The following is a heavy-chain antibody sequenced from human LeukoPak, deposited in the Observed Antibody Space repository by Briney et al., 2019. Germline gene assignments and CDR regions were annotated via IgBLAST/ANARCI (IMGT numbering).Heavy chain of an antibody. CDR1: GFTFDDYA. Sequence: PGRSLRLSCAASGFTFDDYAMHWVRQAPGKGLEWVSGISWNSGSIGYADSVKGRFTISRDNAKNSLYLQMNSLRAEDMALYYCAKSEYSFSHYFDYWGQGTLVTVSS. J-gene: IGHJ4*02. V-gene: IGHV3-9*03. CDR3: AKSEYSFSHYFDY. D-gene: IGHD5-18*01. CDR2: ISWNSGSI.